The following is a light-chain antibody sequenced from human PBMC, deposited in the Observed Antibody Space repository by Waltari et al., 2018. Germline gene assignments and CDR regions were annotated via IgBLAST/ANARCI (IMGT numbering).Light chain of an antibody. J-gene: IGLJ1*01. Sequence: QSALTQPRSVSGSPGQSVAISCSGTSSDVGGYNYVFWYQPHPGKAPNLMIYDVTKRPAGVPDRFSGSKSGNTASLTISGLQADDEADYYCCSYAGRNIYVFGTGTKVTVL. V-gene: IGLV2-11*01. CDR3: CSYAGRNIYV. CDR1: SSDVGGYNY. CDR2: DVT.